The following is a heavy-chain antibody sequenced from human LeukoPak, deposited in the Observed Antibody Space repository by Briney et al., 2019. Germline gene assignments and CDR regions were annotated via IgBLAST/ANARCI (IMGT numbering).Heavy chain of an antibody. CDR1: GYTFTNYY. D-gene: IGHD6-19*01. CDR3: AGAGPYSSGWLRSGYYYYYMDV. J-gene: IGHJ6*03. V-gene: IGHV1-18*04. Sequence: ASVKVSCKASGYTFTNYYMHWVRQAPGQGLEWMGWISAYNGNTNYAQKLQGRVTMTTDTSTSTAYMELRSLRSDDTAVYYCAGAGPYSSGWLRSGYYYYYMDVWGKGTTVTVSS. CDR2: ISAYNGNT.